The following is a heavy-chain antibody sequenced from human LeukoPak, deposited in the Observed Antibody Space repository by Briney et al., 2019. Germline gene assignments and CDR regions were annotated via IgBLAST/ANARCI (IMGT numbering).Heavy chain of an antibody. V-gene: IGHV5-51*01. CDR2: TYPGDSNT. D-gene: IGHD4-23*01. CDR3: ARRSSLATPLFDF. CDR1: GYSFTSYR. Sequence: GESLKISCKASGYSFTSYRIGWVRQMPGKGLEWLGITYPGDSNTRYSPSFQGQVTISADKSISAAYLQWSSLKASDTATYFCARRSSLATPLFDFWGQGTLVTVSS. J-gene: IGHJ4*02.